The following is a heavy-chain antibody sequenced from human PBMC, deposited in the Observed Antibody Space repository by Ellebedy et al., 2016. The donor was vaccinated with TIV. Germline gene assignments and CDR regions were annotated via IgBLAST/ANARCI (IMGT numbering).Heavy chain of an antibody. D-gene: IGHD3-3*01. Sequence: ASVKVSCKASGYSFTNYGINWVRQAPGQGLEWMGWITAYNGNTNYAHKLQGRVTMTIDTSTSTAYMELRSLRSDDTAVYYCARRITIFGVPVDGMDVWGQGTTVTVSS. CDR2: ITAYNGNT. CDR1: GYSFTNYG. V-gene: IGHV1-18*04. CDR3: ARRITIFGVPVDGMDV. J-gene: IGHJ6*02.